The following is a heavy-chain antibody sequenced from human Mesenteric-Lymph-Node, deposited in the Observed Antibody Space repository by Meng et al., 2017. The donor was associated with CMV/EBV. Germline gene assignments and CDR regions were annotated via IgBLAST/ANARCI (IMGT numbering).Heavy chain of an antibody. CDR2: ISSSSSYI. V-gene: IGHV3-21*01. CDR1: GFTFSSHA. D-gene: IGHD2-2*01. CDR3: ARGVVVPAAFDY. J-gene: IGHJ4*02. Sequence: GGSLRLSCAASGFTFSSHAMTWVRQAPGKGLEWVSSISSSSSYIYYADSVKGRFTISRDNAKNSLYLQMNSLRAEDTAVYYCARGVVVPAAFDYWGQGTLVTVSS.